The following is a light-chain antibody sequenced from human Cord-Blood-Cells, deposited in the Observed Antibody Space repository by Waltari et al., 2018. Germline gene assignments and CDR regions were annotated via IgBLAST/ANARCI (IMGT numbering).Light chain of an antibody. CDR2: AAS. J-gene: IGKJ3*01. CDR1: QGISSY. V-gene: IGKV1-9*01. CDR3: QQLNSYPPFT. Sequence: IQLTQSPPSLSASVEARVPFLCRASQGISSYLAWYQQKPGKAPKLLIYAASTLQSGVPSRFSGSGSGTEFTLTISSLQPEDFATYYCQQLNSYPPFTFGPGTKVDIK.